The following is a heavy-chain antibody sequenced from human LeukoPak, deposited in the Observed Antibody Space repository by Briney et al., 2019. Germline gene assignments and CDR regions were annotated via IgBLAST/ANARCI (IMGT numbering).Heavy chain of an antibody. Sequence: SETLSLTCAVYGGSFSGYYWSWIRQPPGKGLEWIGEINHSGSTNYNPSLKSRVTISVDTSKNQFSLKLSSVTAADTAVYYCARAHPSSSLYYYYYYMHVWGKGTTVTVSS. CDR3: ARAHPSSSLYYYYYYMHV. J-gene: IGHJ6*03. V-gene: IGHV4-34*01. CDR1: GGSFSGYY. D-gene: IGHD6-13*01. CDR2: INHSGST.